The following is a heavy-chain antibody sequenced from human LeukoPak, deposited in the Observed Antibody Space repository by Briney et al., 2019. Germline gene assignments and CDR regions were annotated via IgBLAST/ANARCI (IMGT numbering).Heavy chain of an antibody. V-gene: IGHV4-59*11. Sequence: PSETLSLTCAVSGGSLSSHYRTWIRQPPGKGLGWIGYIYYTGATNYNPSLESRVTISVDTSKNQFSLKLSSVTAADTAVYYCARGVFIAASQYGYWGQGTLVTVSS. CDR1: GGSLSSHY. D-gene: IGHD6-13*01. CDR3: ARGVFIAASQYGY. CDR2: IYYTGAT. J-gene: IGHJ4*02.